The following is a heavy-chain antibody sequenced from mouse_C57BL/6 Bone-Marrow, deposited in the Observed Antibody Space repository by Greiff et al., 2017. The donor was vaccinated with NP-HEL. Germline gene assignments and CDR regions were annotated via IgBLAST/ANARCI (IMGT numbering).Heavy chain of an antibody. CDR3: ARWEDYDDWYFDV. CDR2: IYPGGGYT. D-gene: IGHD2-4*01. Sequence: QVQLQQSGAELVRPGTSVKMSCKASGYTFTNYWIGWAKQRPGHGLEWIGDIYPGGGYTNYNEKFKGKATLTADKSSSTAYMQFSSLTSEDSAIYYCARWEDYDDWYFDVWGTGTTVTVSS. CDR1: GYTFTNYW. J-gene: IGHJ1*03. V-gene: IGHV1-63*01.